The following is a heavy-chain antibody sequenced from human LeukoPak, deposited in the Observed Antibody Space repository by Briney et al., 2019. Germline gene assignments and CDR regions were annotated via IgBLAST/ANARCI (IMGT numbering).Heavy chain of an antibody. Sequence: SETLSLTCTGSGASISSSGYCWGWVRQPPGKGLEWIGSICEGRTTSYIPSLKSRIAISIDTSKNQFSLRLSSVTAADTAVYFCARVMRVNTNYVPDAFDIWGQGSMVTVSS. J-gene: IGHJ3*02. CDR1: GASISSSGYC. CDR3: ARVMRVNTNYVPDAFDI. V-gene: IGHV4-39*07. CDR2: ICEGRTT. D-gene: IGHD4-11*01.